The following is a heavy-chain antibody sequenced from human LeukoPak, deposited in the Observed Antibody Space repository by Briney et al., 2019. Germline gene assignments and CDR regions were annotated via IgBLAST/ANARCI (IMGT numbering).Heavy chain of an antibody. D-gene: IGHD3-10*01. CDR3: AKDRVPYYGSGSPFDY. J-gene: IGHJ4*02. Sequence: GGSLRLSCAASGFTFSSYGMHWVRQAPGKGLEWVAVIWYDGSNKYYADSVKGRFTISRDNSKNTLYLQMNSLRAEDTAVYYCAKDRVPYYGSGSPFDYWGQGTLVTVSS. V-gene: IGHV3-33*06. CDR1: GFTFSSYG. CDR2: IWYDGSNK.